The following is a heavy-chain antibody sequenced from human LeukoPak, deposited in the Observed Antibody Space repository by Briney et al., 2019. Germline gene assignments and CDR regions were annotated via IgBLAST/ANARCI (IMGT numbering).Heavy chain of an antibody. Sequence: SETLSLTCTVSGGSISSYYWSWLRQPPGKGLEWIGYIYYSGSTNYNPSLKSRVTISVDTSKNQFSLKLSSVTAADTAVYYCARDAYGSGSYSDWGQGTLVTVSS. V-gene: IGHV4-59*01. CDR1: GGSISSYY. CDR3: ARDAYGSGSYSD. CDR2: IYYSGST. J-gene: IGHJ4*02. D-gene: IGHD3-10*01.